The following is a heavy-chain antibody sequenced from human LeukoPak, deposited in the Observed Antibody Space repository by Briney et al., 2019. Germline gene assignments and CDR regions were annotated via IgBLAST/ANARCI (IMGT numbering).Heavy chain of an antibody. CDR1: GGSFSGYY. CDR2: INHSGST. D-gene: IGHD4-17*01. CDR3: AGFDYGDYWYYFDY. J-gene: IGHJ4*02. Sequence: TEGLSLTCAVYGGSFSGYYWGWIRQPPGKGLEWVGEINHSGSTNYNPSLKSRVTISVDTSKNQFSLKLSSVTAADTAVYYCAGFDYGDYWYYFDYWGQGTLVTVSS. V-gene: IGHV4-34*01.